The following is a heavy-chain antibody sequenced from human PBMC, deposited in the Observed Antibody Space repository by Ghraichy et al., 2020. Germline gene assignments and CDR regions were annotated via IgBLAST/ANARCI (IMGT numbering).Heavy chain of an antibody. V-gene: IGHV3-7*01. D-gene: IGHD1-7*01. CDR3: ARVRGLGTGTTWGMDV. Sequence: GGVLRLSCAASGFTFSSYWMSWVRQAPGKGLEWVANIKQDGSEKYYVDSVKGRFTISRDNAKNSLYLQMNSLRAEDTAVYYCARVRGLGTGTTWGMDVWGQGTTVTVSS. J-gene: IGHJ6*02. CDR2: IKQDGSEK. CDR1: GFTFSSYW.